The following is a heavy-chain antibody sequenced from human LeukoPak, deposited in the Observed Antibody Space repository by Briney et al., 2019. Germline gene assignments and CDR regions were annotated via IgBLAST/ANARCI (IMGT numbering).Heavy chain of an antibody. CDR1: GFTVSSNY. CDR3: ARTATGSTWLKEAYHYYYYMDV. D-gene: IGHD6-13*01. V-gene: IGHV3-66*02. Sequence: GGSLRLSCAASGFTVSSNYMSWVRQAPGMGLEWVSVIYSDGSTYYADSVKGRSTISRDISKNTLSLQMNSLRVEDTAVYYCARTATGSTWLKEAYHYYYYMDVWGKGTTVTVSS. J-gene: IGHJ6*03. CDR2: IYSDGST.